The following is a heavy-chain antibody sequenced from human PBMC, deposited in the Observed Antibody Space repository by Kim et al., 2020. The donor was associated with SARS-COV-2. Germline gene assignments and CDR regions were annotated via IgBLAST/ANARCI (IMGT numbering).Heavy chain of an antibody. CDR3: AGEVWIHGWFDP. J-gene: IGHJ5*02. D-gene: IGHD5-18*01. CDR1: GGSISSYY. CDR2: IYYSGST. V-gene: IGHV4-59*01. Sequence: SETLSLTCTVSGGSISSYYWSWIRQHPGKGLEWIGYIYYSGSTNYNPSLKSRVTISVDTSKNQFSLKLSSVTAADTAVYYCAGEVWIHGWFDPWGQGTLVTVSS.